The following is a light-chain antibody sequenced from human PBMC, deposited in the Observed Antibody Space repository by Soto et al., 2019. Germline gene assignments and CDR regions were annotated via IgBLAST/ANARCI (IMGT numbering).Light chain of an antibody. CDR3: QQYMSSVT. V-gene: IGKV3-20*01. J-gene: IGKJ1*01. CDR2: GAS. CDR1: LSVDSTF. Sequence: EIVLTQSPGSLSLSPGERATLSCRASLSVDSTFFAWYQKKPGQAPRLLIYGASKRATGVPDKFSGSGSGTDFTLTISRLEPEDLALYYCQQYMSSVTFGQGTKVEIK.